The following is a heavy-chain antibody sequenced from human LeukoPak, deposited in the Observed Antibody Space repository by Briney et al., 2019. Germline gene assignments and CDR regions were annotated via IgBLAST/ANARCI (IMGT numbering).Heavy chain of an antibody. Sequence: ASVKVSCKASGYTFTGYYMHWVRQAPGQGLEWMGWINPNSGGTNYAQKFQGWVTMTRDTSISTAYMELSRLRSDDTAVYYCARDRDSSSWYYLDYWGQGTLVTASS. CDR2: INPNSGGT. J-gene: IGHJ4*02. CDR1: GYTFTGYY. D-gene: IGHD6-13*01. CDR3: ARDRDSSSWYYLDY. V-gene: IGHV1-2*04.